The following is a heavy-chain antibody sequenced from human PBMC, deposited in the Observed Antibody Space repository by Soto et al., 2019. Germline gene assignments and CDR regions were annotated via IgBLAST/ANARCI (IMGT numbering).Heavy chain of an antibody. V-gene: IGHV1-18*04. CDR2: ISAYNGNT. D-gene: IGHD6-6*01. CDR3: ARDHGIAARLYYYYGMDV. J-gene: IGHJ6*02. Sequence: GASVKVSCKASGYTFTSYGISWVRQAPGQGLEWMGWISAYNGNTNYAQKLQGRVTMTTDTSTSTAYMELRSLRSDDTAVYYCARDHGIAARLYYYYGMDVWGQGTTVTVSS. CDR1: GYTFTSYG.